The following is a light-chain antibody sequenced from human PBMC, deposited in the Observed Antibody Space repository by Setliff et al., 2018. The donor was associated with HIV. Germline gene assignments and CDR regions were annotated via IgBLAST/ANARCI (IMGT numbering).Light chain of an antibody. CDR1: SANIGVNT. Sequence: QSVLTQPPSASGTPGQRVTISCSGSSANIGVNTVHWYQHLPGTAPRLLVYSINQRPTGVPDRFSGSKSGTSASLAISGLQFEDEADYYCAAWDNSLKGYVFGTGTKVTVL. V-gene: IGLV1-44*01. J-gene: IGLJ1*01. CDR3: AAWDNSLKGYV. CDR2: SIN.